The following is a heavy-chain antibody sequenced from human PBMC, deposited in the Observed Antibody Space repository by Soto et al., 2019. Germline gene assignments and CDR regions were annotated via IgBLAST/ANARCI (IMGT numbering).Heavy chain of an antibody. Sequence: AGGSLRLSCAASGFTFSSYAMSWVRQAPGKGLEWVSAISGSGGSTSYADSVKGRFTMSRNNSKNTVYLQMNSLRADHTALYYCAKPYRYPYYFDYWGQGTLVTVSS. CDR2: ISGSGGST. V-gene: IGHV3-23*01. D-gene: IGHD1-20*01. CDR1: GFTFSSYA. CDR3: AKPYRYPYYFDY. J-gene: IGHJ4*02.